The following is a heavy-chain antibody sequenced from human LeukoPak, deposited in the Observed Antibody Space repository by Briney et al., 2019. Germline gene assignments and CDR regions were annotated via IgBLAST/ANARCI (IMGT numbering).Heavy chain of an antibody. CDR3: AKNIVATIGGYFDY. CDR1: GFTFDEYT. CDR2: INWDGGST. D-gene: IGHD5-12*01. J-gene: IGHJ4*02. V-gene: IGHV3-43*01. Sequence: PGGSLRLSCAASGFTFDEYTMHWVRQAPGKGLEWVSLINWDGGSTYYADSVKGRFTISRDNSKTSLYLQMNSLRTEDTALYYCAKNIVATIGGYFDYWGQGTLVTVSS.